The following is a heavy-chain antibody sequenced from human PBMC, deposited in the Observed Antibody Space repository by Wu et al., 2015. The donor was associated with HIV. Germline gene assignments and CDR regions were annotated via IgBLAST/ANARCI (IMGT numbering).Heavy chain of an antibody. CDR3: ARQRVYTSGWYIYDY. D-gene: IGHD6-19*01. J-gene: IGHJ4*02. V-gene: IGHV1-8*02. CDR2: ISAYNGNR. CDR1: GYTFTSYY. Sequence: QVQLVQSGAEVKKPGASVKVSCKASGYTFTSYYMHWVRQAPGQGLEWMGWISAYNGNRNYAQRLQGRVTMTRNTSIRTAYMELSSLRSEDTAVLYCARQRVYTSGWYIYDYWGQGTLVTVSS.